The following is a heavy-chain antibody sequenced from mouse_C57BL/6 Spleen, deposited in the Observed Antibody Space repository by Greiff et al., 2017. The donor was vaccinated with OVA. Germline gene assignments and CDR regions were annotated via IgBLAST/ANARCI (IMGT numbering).Heavy chain of an antibody. CDR3: ARRGYPRAMDY. V-gene: IGHV1-52*01. CDR2: IDPSDSET. J-gene: IGHJ4*01. Sequence: QVQLQQPGAELVRPGSSVKLSCKASGYTFPSYWMHWVKQRPIQGLEWIGNIDPSDSETNYNQKFKDKATLTVDKSSSTAYMQLSSLTSEDSAVYYCARRGYPRAMDYWGQGTSVTVSS. CDR1: GYTFPSYW.